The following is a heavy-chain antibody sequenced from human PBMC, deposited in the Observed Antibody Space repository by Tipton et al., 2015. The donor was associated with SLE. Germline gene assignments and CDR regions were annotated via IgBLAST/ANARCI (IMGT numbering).Heavy chain of an antibody. J-gene: IGHJ5*02. CDR1: GGSISSGSYY. Sequence: TLSLTCTVSGGSISSGSYYWSWIRQPAGKGLEWIGRIYTSGSTNYNPSLKSRVTISVDTSKNQFSLKLSSVTAADPAVYYCASAKFGELWRFDPWGQGTLVTVSS. D-gene: IGHD3-10*01. CDR2: IYTSGST. V-gene: IGHV4-61*02. CDR3: ASAKFGELWRFDP.